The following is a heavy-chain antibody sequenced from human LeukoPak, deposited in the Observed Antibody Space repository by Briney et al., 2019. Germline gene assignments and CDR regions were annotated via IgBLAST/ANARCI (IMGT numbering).Heavy chain of an antibody. D-gene: IGHD3-10*01. CDR1: GFTFSSYW. CDR2: IKQDGSEK. J-gene: IGHJ4*02. Sequence: PGGSLRLSCAASGFTFSSYWMSWVRQAPGKGLEWVANIKQDGSEKYYVDSVKGRFTISRDNAKNSLYLQMNSLRAEDTAVYYCAKDAQIWFGESLFDYWGQGTLVTVSS. V-gene: IGHV3-7*01. CDR3: AKDAQIWFGESLFDY.